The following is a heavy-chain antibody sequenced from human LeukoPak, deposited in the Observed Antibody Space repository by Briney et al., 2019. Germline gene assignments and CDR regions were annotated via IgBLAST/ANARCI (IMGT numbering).Heavy chain of an antibody. CDR1: GFTFSSYA. D-gene: IGHD3-16*02. J-gene: IGHJ4*02. Sequence: GGSLRLSCAASGFTFSSYAMSWVRQAPGKGLEWVSAISGSGGSTYYADSVKGRFTISRDNAKNSLYLQMNSLRAEDTAVYYCARETPYYVWGSFRPDYWGQGTLVTVSS. V-gene: IGHV3-23*01. CDR2: ISGSGGST. CDR3: ARETPYYVWGSFRPDY.